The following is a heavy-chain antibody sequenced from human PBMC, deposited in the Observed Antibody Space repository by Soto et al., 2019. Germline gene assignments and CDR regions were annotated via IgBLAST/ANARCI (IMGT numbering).Heavy chain of an antibody. Sequence: QVQLVESGGGMVQPGRSLRLSCAASGFTFSSCAMHWVRQAPGKGLEWVALISYDGSNKYYADSVKGRFTISRDNSKNTLYLQMTSLRAEDTAVYYCARDKRDLRFLEWSYYFDYWGQGTLVTVSS. CDR3: ARDKRDLRFLEWSYYFDY. J-gene: IGHJ4*02. V-gene: IGHV3-30-3*01. CDR2: ISYDGSNK. CDR1: GFTFSSCA. D-gene: IGHD3-3*01.